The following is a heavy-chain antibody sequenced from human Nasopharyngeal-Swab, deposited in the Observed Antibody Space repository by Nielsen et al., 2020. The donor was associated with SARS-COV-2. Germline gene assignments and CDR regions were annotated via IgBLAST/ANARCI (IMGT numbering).Heavy chain of an antibody. CDR3: ARGRAWFGEKHDY. Sequence: GESLKISCKVSGYIFTSYWIGWVRQMPGKGLEWMGIIYPGDSDTRYSPSFQGQVTISADKSISTAYLQWSSLKASDTAMYYCARGRAWFGEKHDYWGQGTLVTVSS. CDR2: IYPGDSDT. CDR1: GYIFTSYW. D-gene: IGHD3-10*01. J-gene: IGHJ4*02. V-gene: IGHV5-51*01.